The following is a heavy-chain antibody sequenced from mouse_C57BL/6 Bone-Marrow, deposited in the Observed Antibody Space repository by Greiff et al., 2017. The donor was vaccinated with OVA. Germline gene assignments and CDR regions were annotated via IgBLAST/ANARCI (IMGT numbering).Heavy chain of an antibody. J-gene: IGHJ3*01. CDR2: IRLKSDNYAT. V-gene: IGHV6-3*01. D-gene: IGHD1-1*01. Sequence: DVMLVESGGGLVQPGGSMKLSCVASGFTFSNYWMNWVRQSPEKGLEWVAQIRLKSDNYATHYAESVKGRFTISRDDSKSSVYLQMNNLRAEDTGIYYCTGSYYYGSPFAYWGQGTLVTVSA. CDR3: TGSYYYGSPFAY. CDR1: GFTFSNYW.